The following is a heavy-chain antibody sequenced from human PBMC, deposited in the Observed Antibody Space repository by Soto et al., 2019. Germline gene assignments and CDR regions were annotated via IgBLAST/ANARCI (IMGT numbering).Heavy chain of an antibody. D-gene: IGHD1-26*01. CDR2: ISGSGGST. V-gene: IGHV3-23*01. Sequence: GGSLRLSCAASGFTFSSYAMSWVRQAPGKGLEWVSAISGSGGSTYYADSVKGRFTISRDNSKNTLYLQMNSLRAEDTAVYYCAKDLFAVGAHLPHDAFDIWGQGTMVTVSS. CDR3: AKDLFAVGAHLPHDAFDI. J-gene: IGHJ3*02. CDR1: GFTFSSYA.